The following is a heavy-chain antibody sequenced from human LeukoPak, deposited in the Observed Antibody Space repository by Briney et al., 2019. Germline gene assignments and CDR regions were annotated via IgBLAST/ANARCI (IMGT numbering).Heavy chain of an antibody. Sequence: SETLSLTCTVSGGSISSYYWSWIRQPAGKGLGWIGRIYTSGSTNYNPSLKSRVTISVDTSKNQFSLKLSSVTAADTAVYYCARDQRQWLVWFDPWGQGTLVTVSS. J-gene: IGHJ5*02. CDR2: IYTSGST. D-gene: IGHD6-19*01. CDR1: GGSISSYY. CDR3: ARDQRQWLVWFDP. V-gene: IGHV4-4*07.